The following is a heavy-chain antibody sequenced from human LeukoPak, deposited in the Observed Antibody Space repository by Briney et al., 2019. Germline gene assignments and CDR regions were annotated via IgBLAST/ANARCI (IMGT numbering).Heavy chain of an antibody. D-gene: IGHD6-13*01. J-gene: IGHJ5*02. V-gene: IGHV1-46*01. CDR2: INPSGGGT. CDR3: ARLRGPAAAMDP. CDR1: GYTFTSYY. Sequence: ASVKVSCKASGYTFTSYYMHWVRQAPGQGLEWMGIINPSGGGTSYAQKFQGRVTMTRDTSTSTVYMELSSLRSEDTAVYYCARLRGPAAAMDPWGQGTLVTVSS.